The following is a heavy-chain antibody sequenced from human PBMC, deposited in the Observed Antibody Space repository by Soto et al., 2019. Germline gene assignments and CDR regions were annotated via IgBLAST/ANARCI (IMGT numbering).Heavy chain of an antibody. CDR2: ISTSKGNT. CDR1: GYIFTTYG. J-gene: IGHJ4*02. Sequence: QVQLVQSGPEVKKPGAAVKVSCKTSGYIFTTYGISWVRQAPGQGLEWMGWISTSKGNTNYAQKFQGRVTMTTDISTSTAYKELRSLRSDDTAVYYCATRSPAFDYWGQGTLVTVSS. CDR3: ATRSPAFDY. V-gene: IGHV1-18*01.